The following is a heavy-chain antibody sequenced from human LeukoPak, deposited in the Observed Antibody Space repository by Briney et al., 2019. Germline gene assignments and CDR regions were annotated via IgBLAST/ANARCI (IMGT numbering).Heavy chain of an antibody. Sequence: SETLSLTCTVSGGSISSYYWSWIRQPAGKGLEWIGRIYTSGSTNYNPSLKSRVTISVDTSKNQFSLKLSSVTAADTAVYYCARDPIYYDSSVRDAFDIWGQGTMVTVSS. CDR3: ARDPIYYDSSVRDAFDI. J-gene: IGHJ3*02. D-gene: IGHD3-22*01. V-gene: IGHV4-4*07. CDR1: GGSISSYY. CDR2: IYTSGST.